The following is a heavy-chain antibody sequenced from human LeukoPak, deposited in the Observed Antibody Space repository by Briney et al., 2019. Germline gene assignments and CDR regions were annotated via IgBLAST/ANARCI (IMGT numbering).Heavy chain of an antibody. CDR2: IRYDGSNK. Sequence: GGSLRLSCAASGMTFSSHWMSWVRQAPGKGLEWVAFIRYDGSNKHYADSVKGRFTISRDNSKNTLYLQMNSLRAEDTAVYYCAKEDQVAAGYYFDYWGQGTLVTVSS. CDR1: GMTFSSHW. CDR3: AKEDQVAAGYYFDY. D-gene: IGHD6-13*01. J-gene: IGHJ4*02. V-gene: IGHV3-30*02.